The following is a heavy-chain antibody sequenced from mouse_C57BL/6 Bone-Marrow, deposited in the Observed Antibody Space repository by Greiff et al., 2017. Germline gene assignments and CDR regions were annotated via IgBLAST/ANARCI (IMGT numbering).Heavy chain of an antibody. CDR2: ISSGGSYT. CDR3: ARHGWEFAY. CDR1: GFTFSSYG. V-gene: IGHV5-6*01. Sequence: EVMLVESGGDLVKPGGSLKLSCAASGFTFSSYGMSWVRQTPDKRLEWVATISSGGSYTYYPDSVKGRFTIYRDNAKNTLYLQMSSLKSEDTAMYYCARHGWEFAYWGQGTLVTVSA. D-gene: IGHD4-1*01. J-gene: IGHJ3*01.